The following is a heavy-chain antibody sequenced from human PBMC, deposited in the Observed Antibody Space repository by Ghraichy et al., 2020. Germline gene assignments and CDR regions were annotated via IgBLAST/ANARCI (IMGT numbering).Heavy chain of an antibody. CDR2: FDPEDGET. CDR3: AAERNEEIVVGKYFQH. D-gene: IGHD2-21*01. J-gene: IGHJ1*01. V-gene: IGHV1-24*01. CDR1: GYTLTELS. Sequence: ASVKVSCKVSGYTLTELSMHWVRQAPGKGLEWMGGFDPEDGETIYAQKFQGRVTMTEDTSTDTAYMELSSLRSEDTAVYYCAAERNEEIVVGKYFQHWGQGTLVTVSS.